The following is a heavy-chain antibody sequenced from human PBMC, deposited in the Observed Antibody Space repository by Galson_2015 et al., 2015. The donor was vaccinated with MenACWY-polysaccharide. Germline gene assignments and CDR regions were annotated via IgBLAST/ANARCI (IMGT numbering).Heavy chain of an antibody. CDR2: MTGSGAAI. V-gene: IGHV3-23*01. CDR3: AKRASVVNAICNPMHA. J-gene: IGHJ6*02. Sequence: SLRLSCAAAGFTFSTFAMSWVRQAPGKGLEWVSAMTGSGAAIYYADSVKGRFTISRDNSKNTLYLQMNSLRAEDTAVYYCAKRASVVNAICNPMHARAQGIPVTVS. D-gene: IGHD2-8*01. CDR1: GFTFSTFA.